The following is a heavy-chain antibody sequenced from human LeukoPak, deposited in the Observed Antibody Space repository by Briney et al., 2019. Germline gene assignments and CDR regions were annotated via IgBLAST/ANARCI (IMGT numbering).Heavy chain of an antibody. D-gene: IGHD6-19*01. V-gene: IGHV4-59*01. CDR3: ARTYDSGWPKRAYYFDY. Sequence: SETLSLTCTVSGGSISSYYWSWIRQPPGKGPEWIGYIYYSGSTNYNPSLKSRVTISVDTSKNQFSLKLSSVTAADTAVYYCARTYDSGWPKRAYYFDYWGQGTLVTVSS. CDR2: IYYSGST. CDR1: GGSISSYY. J-gene: IGHJ4*02.